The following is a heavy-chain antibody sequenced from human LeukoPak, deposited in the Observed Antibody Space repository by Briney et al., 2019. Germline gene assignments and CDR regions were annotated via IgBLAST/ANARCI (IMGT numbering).Heavy chain of an antibody. CDR3: ARATAKRYCSGGSCYSGIGVWFDP. CDR1: GYTFTGYY. Sequence: ASVKVSCKASGYTFTGYYMHWVRQAPGQGLEWMGWINPNSGGTNYAQKFQGRVTMTRNTSISTAYMELSSLRSEDTAVYYCARATAKRYCSGGSCYSGIGVWFDPWGQGTLVTVSS. D-gene: IGHD2-15*01. V-gene: IGHV1-2*02. J-gene: IGHJ5*02. CDR2: INPNSGGT.